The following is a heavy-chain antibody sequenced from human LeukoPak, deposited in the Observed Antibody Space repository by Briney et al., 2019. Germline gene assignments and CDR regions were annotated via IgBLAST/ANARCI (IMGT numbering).Heavy chain of an antibody. V-gene: IGHV4-59*01. Sequence: SETLSLTCTVSGGSLRSYYWSWIRQPPGKGLEWIGYIYYSGSTNYNPSLKSRVTISVDTSKNQFSLYLSSVTAADTAVYYCARWFGESTLHFDYWGQGTLVTVSS. CDR1: GGSLRSYY. J-gene: IGHJ4*02. CDR2: IYYSGST. CDR3: ARWFGESTLHFDY. D-gene: IGHD3-10*01.